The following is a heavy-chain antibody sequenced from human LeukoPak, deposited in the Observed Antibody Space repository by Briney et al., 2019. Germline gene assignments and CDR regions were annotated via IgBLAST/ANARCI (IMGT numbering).Heavy chain of an antibody. CDR2: ISSGSSTI. J-gene: IGHJ6*02. CDR1: GFIFSTYS. D-gene: IGHD3-10*01. V-gene: IGHV3-48*02. CDR3: ARVTGGHYGSGSYTAEGV. Sequence: PGGSLRLSCAASGFIFSTYSMNWVRQAPGKGLEWGSYISSGSSTIYYADSVRGRFTASRDNAKNSLYLQMNSLRDEDTAVYYCARVTGGHYGSGSYTAEGVWGQGTAVTVSS.